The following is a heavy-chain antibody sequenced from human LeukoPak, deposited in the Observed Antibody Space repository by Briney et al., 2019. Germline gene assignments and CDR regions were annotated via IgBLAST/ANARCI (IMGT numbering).Heavy chain of an antibody. V-gene: IGHV1-69*13. CDR1: GGTFSSYA. J-gene: IGHJ5*02. D-gene: IGHD6-13*01. CDR2: IIPIFGTA. CDR3: ARDGRAAAAPKADWFDP. Sequence: ASVKVSCKASGGTFSSYAISWVRQAPGQGLEWMGGIIPIFGTANYAQKFQGRVTITADESTSTAYMELSSLRSEDTAVYYCARDGRAAAAPKADWFDPWGQGTLVTVSS.